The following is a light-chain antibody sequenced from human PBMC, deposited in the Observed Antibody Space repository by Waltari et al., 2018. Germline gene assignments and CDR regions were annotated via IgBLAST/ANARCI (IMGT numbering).Light chain of an antibody. CDR2: KAS. Sequence: DIQMTQSPSTLSAPVGDRVTITCRASQSIRSWLHWYQQKPGKAPKLLISKASSLESGVPSRFSGSGSGTEFTLTISSLQPDDFATYHCQQYKSPPWTFGQGTKVEIK. V-gene: IGKV1-5*03. J-gene: IGKJ1*01. CDR1: QSIRSW. CDR3: QQYKSPPWT.